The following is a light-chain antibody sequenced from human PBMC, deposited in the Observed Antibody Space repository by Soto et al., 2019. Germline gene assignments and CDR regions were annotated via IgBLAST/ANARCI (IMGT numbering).Light chain of an antibody. Sequence: EIVLTQSPGTLSLSPGERATLSCRASQSVRTTYLAWYQQKPGQAPRLLIYAASNRTTGIPDRFSGSGSGTDFTLTINRLEPEDFAVYYCQQYSSSQGWTFGQGTKVDIK. CDR1: QSVRTTY. CDR2: AAS. V-gene: IGKV3-20*01. J-gene: IGKJ1*01. CDR3: QQYSSSQGWT.